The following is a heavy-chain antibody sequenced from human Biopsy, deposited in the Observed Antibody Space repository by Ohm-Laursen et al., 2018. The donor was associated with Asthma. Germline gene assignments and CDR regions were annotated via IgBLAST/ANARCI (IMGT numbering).Heavy chain of an antibody. V-gene: IGHV3-23*01. CDR3: AKDKVGAANSYQYDMDV. D-gene: IGHD1-26*01. CDR2: ISGNGDNT. CDR1: GFVFSQCG. Sequence: SLRLSCAAPGFVFSQCGMHRVRQAPGKGLEWVSSISGNGDNTHYSDSVQGRFIISRDNSKNTLYLQMNSLRVEDTAIYFCAKDKVGAANSYQYDMDVWGQGTTVTVSS. J-gene: IGHJ6*02.